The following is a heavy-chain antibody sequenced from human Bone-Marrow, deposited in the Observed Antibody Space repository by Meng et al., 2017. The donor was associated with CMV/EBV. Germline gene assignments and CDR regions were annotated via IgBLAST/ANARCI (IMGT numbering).Heavy chain of an antibody. CDR1: GFTFSSYW. CDR2: INSDGSST. J-gene: IGHJ6*02. Sequence: GESLKISCAASGFTFSSYWMHWVRQAPGKGLVWVSRINSDGSSTSYADSVKGRLTISRDNAKNTLYLQMNSLRAEDTAVYYCAKGVLGYCSSTSCLPYYYYGMDVWGQGTTVTVSS. CDR3: AKGVLGYCSSTSCLPYYYYGMDV. D-gene: IGHD2-2*01. V-gene: IGHV3-74*01.